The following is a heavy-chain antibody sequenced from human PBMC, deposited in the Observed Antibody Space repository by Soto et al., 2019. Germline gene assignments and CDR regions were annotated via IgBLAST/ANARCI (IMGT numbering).Heavy chain of an antibody. CDR3: ARGYYYDSSGYSY. D-gene: IGHD3-22*01. J-gene: IGHJ4*02. CDR2: IWYDGSNK. V-gene: IGHV3-33*01. CDR1: GFTFSSYG. Sequence: PGGSLRLSCAASGFTFSSYGMHWVRQAPGKGLEWVAVIWYDGSNKYYADSVKGRFTISRDNSKNTLYLQMNSLRAEDTAVYYCARGYYYDSSGYSYWGQGTLVTVSS.